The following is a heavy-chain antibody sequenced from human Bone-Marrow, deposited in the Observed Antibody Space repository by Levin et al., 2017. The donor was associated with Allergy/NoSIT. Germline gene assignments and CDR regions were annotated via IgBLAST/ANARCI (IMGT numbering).Heavy chain of an antibody. CDR2: IRNNGGST. CDR3: VKARESFYDSRSDY. CDR1: GFTFSSYA. D-gene: IGHD3-22*01. Sequence: GESLKISCSASGFTFSSYAMHWVRQAPGKGLEYVSAIRNNGGSTYYADSVKGRFTISRDNSKNTLYLQMSSLRAEDTAVYYCVKARESFYDSRSDYWGQGTLVTVSS. J-gene: IGHJ4*02. V-gene: IGHV3-64D*06.